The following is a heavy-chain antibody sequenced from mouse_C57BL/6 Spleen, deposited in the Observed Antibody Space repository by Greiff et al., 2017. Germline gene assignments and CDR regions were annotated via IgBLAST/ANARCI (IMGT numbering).Heavy chain of an antibody. CDR3: AKSNYGSSSFAY. J-gene: IGHJ3*01. V-gene: IGHV2-5*01. CDR2: IWRGGST. D-gene: IGHD1-1*01. CDR1: GFSLTSYG. Sequence: VKLMESGPGLVQPSQSLSITCTVSGFSLTSYGVHWVRQSPGKGLEWLGVIWRGGSTDYNAAFMSRLSITKDNSKSQVFFKMHSLQADDTAIYYCAKSNYGSSSFAYWGQGTLVTVSA.